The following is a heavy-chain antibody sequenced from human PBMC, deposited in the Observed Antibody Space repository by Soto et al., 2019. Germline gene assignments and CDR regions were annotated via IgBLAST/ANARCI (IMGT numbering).Heavy chain of an antibody. Sequence: QVQLQESGPGLVKPSQPLSLTCTVSGGSISSGDYYWSWLRQPPGKVLEWIGYIYYSGSTYYNPSLKIRVTISVDTSKNQFSLKLSSVTAADTAVYYCARVEWLDEDYFDYWGQGTLVTVSS. CDR1: GGSISSGDYY. CDR2: IYYSGST. D-gene: IGHD6-19*01. J-gene: IGHJ4*02. CDR3: ARVEWLDEDYFDY. V-gene: IGHV4-30-4*01.